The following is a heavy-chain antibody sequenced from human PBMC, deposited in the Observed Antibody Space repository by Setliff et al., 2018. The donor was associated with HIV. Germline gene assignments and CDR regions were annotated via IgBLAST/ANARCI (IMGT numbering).Heavy chain of an antibody. V-gene: IGHV4-4*08. J-gene: IGHJ1*01. Sequence: KASETLSLTCTVSGGSISSYYWSLIRQPPGKGLEWIGYIYTSGDTNYNPSLKSRVTISADMSKNQFSLKLSSVTAADTAVYYCARGGFTGVTTHFQHRGRGTLVTVSS. CDR3: ARGGFTGVTTHFQH. CDR2: IYTSGDT. CDR1: GGSISSYY. D-gene: IGHD4-17*01.